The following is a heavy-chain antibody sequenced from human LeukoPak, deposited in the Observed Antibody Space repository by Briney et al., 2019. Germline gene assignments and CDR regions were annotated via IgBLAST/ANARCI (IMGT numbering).Heavy chain of an antibody. CDR1: GFTFDDYG. Sequence: GGSLRLSCAASGFTFDDYGMSWVRQAPGKGLEWVSAISGSGGSTYYADSVKGRFTISRDNSKNTLYLQMNSLRAEDTAVYYCAKASLYYYDSSGYLDYWGQGTLVTVSS. V-gene: IGHV3-23*01. D-gene: IGHD3-22*01. CDR2: ISGSGGST. CDR3: AKASLYYYDSSGYLDY. J-gene: IGHJ4*02.